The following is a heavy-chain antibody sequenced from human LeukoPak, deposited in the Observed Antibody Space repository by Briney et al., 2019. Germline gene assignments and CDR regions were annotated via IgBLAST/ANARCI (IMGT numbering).Heavy chain of an antibody. V-gene: IGHV3-74*01. CDR1: GFTSSSYW. D-gene: IGHD6-13*01. Sequence: PGGSLRLSCGASGFTSSSYWMHWVRQAPGKGLVWVSRINSDRSSTSYADSVKGRFTISRDNAKNTLYLQMNSLRAEDTAVYYCARVGSSWYDAFDIWGQGTMVTVSS. J-gene: IGHJ3*02. CDR2: INSDRSST. CDR3: ARVGSSWYDAFDI.